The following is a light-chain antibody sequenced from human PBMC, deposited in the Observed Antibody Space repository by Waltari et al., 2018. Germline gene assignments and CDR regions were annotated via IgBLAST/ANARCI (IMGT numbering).Light chain of an antibody. V-gene: IGKV1-33*01. J-gene: IGKJ4*01. CDR3: QQYDNLPLT. CDR2: HAS. CDR1: QDISNY. Sequence: DIQMTQSPSSLSAFVGDRVNITCQASQDISNYLNWYQQKLGKAPKLLIYHASNLEAGVPSRFSGSGSGTDFTVTINSLQPEDIATYYWQQYDNLPLTFGGGTKVENK.